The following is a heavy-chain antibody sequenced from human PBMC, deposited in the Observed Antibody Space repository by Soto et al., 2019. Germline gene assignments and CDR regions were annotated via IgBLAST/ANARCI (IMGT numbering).Heavy chain of an antibody. Sequence: ASVTFSCKASGYNFLTYGISWLRQAPGRGLDWMGWISTDNTHRNYAQKLQGRVTITTATSTSTAYMELRSLRSDDTAVYDCARDQAEFWSGYYTAPSDYWGQGTLVTVSS. CDR1: GYNFLTYG. CDR3: ARDQAEFWSGYYTAPSDY. D-gene: IGHD3-3*01. J-gene: IGHJ4*02. V-gene: IGHV1-18*01. CDR2: ISTDNTHR.